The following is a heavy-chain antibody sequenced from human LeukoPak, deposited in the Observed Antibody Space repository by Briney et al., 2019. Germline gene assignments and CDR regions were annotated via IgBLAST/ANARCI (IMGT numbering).Heavy chain of an antibody. CDR3: ARTTEAHSWRTRYYDYYMDV. D-gene: IGHD6-13*01. J-gene: IGHJ6*03. V-gene: IGHV4-59*01. CDR2: IYYSGST. CDR1: GGSISSYY. Sequence: PSETLSLTCTVSGGSISSYYWSWIRQPPGKGLEWIGYIYYSGSTNYNPSLKSRVTISVDTSKNQFSLKLSSVAAADTAVYYCARTTEAHSWRTRYYDYYMDVWGKGTTVTVSS.